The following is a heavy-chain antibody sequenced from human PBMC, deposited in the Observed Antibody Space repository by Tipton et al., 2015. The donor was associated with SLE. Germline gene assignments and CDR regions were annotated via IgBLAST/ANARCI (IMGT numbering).Heavy chain of an antibody. V-gene: IGHV3-30-3*01. Sequence: SLRLSCAASGFTFSSYAMHWVRQAPGKGLEWVAVISYDGSNKYYADSVKGRFTISRDNSKNTLYLQMNSLRAEDTAVYYCAREILGDAFDIWGQGTMVTVSS. CDR2: ISYDGSNK. D-gene: IGHD1-26*01. J-gene: IGHJ3*02. CDR1: GFTFSSYA. CDR3: AREILGDAFDI.